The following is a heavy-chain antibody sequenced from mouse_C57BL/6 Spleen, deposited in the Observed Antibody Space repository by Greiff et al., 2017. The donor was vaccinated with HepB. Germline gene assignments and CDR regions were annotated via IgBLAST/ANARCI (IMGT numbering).Heavy chain of an antibody. CDR1: GFTFTDYY. J-gene: IGHJ3*01. D-gene: IGHD2-4*01. CDR2: IRNKANGYTT. V-gene: IGHV7-3*01. Sequence: EVQLVESGGGLVQPGGSLSLSCAASGFTFTDYYMSWVRQPPGKALEWLGFIRNKANGYTTEYSASVKGRFTISRDNSQSILYLQMNALRAEDSATYYCARDMDYDYDWFAYWGQGTLVTVSA. CDR3: ARDMDYDYDWFAY.